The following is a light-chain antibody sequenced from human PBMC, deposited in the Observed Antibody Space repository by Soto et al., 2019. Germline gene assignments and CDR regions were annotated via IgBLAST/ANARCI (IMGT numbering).Light chain of an antibody. Sequence: SHLTESPSSLCASFGDSVTITCGASQGITSYLAWYQQKPGKAPNLLIYGASTLQSGVPSRFSGSGSGTDFTLTIHRLQAEDFATYYCQQTRSYPSTFGGGTKVDIK. CDR1: QGITSY. J-gene: IGKJ4*01. CDR3: QQTRSYPST. V-gene: IGKV1-9*01. CDR2: GAS.